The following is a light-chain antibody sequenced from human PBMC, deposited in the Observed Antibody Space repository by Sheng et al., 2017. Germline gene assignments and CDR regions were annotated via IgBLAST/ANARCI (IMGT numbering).Light chain of an antibody. CDR3: QQYATSLRT. CDR1: QSLSSSY. Sequence: EIVLTQSPGTLSLSPGERATLSCRASQSLSSSYLAWYQQKPGQAPRLLIYGASSRATGIPDRFSGSGSGTDFTLTISRLEPGDFAVYYCQQYATSLRTFGQGTKVEIK. J-gene: IGKJ1*01. CDR2: GAS. V-gene: IGKV3-20*01.